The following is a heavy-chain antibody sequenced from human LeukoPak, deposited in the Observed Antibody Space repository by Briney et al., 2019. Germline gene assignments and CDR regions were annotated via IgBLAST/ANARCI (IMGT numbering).Heavy chain of an antibody. CDR2: IGKDGSEK. J-gene: IGHJ4*02. CDR3: TRDIVWRQLEY. Sequence: PGGSLRLSCAASGFTFTGYWMVWVRQAPGKGLEWVASIGKDGSEKEYGDSVKGRFTISRDNARNSVYLQMNSLRVEDTAVYYCTRDIVWRQLEYWGQGALVTVSS. V-gene: IGHV3-7*01. CDR1: GFTFTGYW. D-gene: IGHD2-15*01.